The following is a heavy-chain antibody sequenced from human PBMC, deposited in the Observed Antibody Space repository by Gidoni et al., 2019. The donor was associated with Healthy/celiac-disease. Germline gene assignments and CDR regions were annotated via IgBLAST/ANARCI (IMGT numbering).Heavy chain of an antibody. Sequence: QVQLVQAGAEVRKPGSSVKGACKASGGTFSSDAISWVRQAPGQGLEWMGGIIPIFGTANYAQKFQGRVTITADESTSTAYIELSSLRSEDTAVYYCARARIGYCSCGTCYSVDYWGQGTLVTVSS. D-gene: IGHD2-15*01. CDR1: GGTFSSDA. V-gene: IGHV1-69*01. J-gene: IGHJ4*02. CDR2: IIPIFGTA. CDR3: ARARIGYCSCGTCYSVDY.